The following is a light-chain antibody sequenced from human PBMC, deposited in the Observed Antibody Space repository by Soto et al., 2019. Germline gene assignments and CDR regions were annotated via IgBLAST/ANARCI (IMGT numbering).Light chain of an antibody. CDR3: QQRNSWPLT. CDR1: QSVSRY. V-gene: IGKV3-11*01. Sequence: EIVLTQSPATLSLSHGERATLSCRTSQSVSRYLAWYQQKPGQAPRLLIYDSTDRATGLPARFSGSGSGTDFTLTINSLGPEDFAVYYCQQRNSWPLTFGGGTNVDFK. CDR2: DST. J-gene: IGKJ4*01.